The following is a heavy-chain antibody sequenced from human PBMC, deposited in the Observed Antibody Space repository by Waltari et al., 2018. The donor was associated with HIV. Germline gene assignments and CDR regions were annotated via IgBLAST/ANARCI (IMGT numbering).Heavy chain of an antibody. CDR1: GGPTGTTYTT. D-gene: IGHD6-13*01. Sequence: QVQLQESGPGQVKPSETLSLLCTVSGGPTGTTYTTRPWVWQPPGKGLEWVGNIHQCGSTNYNSSLKGRLTMSIDTSKNQISLSLTSVTAADTAVYFCARERLAPGTSPYYSHGIDVWGQGTTVTVSS. CDR3: ARERLAPGTSPYYSHGIDV. CDR2: IHQCGST. J-gene: IGHJ6*02. V-gene: IGHV4-61*01.